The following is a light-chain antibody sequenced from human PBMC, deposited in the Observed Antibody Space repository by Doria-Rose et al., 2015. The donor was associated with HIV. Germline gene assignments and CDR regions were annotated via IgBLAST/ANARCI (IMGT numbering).Light chain of an antibody. J-gene: IGKJ2*01. CDR1: QSLLHTIGYNY. V-gene: IGKV2-28*01. CDR3: MQALQNPYT. Sequence: GQPASISCRSSQSLLHTIGYNYLDWYLQKPGQSPQLLIYLGSNRASGVPDRFSGSGSGTDFTLKISRVEAEDVGVYYCMQALQNPYTFGQGTKPEIK. CDR2: LGS.